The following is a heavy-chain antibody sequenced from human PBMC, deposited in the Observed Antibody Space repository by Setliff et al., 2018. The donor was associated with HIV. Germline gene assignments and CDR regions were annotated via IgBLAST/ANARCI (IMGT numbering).Heavy chain of an antibody. V-gene: IGHV4-34*01. CDR3: ASLLSRGYYYDRSGYSYRDY. J-gene: IGHJ4*02. D-gene: IGHD3-22*01. CDR2: INHSGSP. Sequence: SETLSLTCVVYNGSFSGHYWSWIRQPPGKGLEWIGEINHSGSPNYNSSLKSRVTISLDTSKNQFSLKLSSVTVADTAVYYCASLLSRGYYYDRSGYSYRDYWGQGTLVTVSS. CDR1: NGSFSGHY.